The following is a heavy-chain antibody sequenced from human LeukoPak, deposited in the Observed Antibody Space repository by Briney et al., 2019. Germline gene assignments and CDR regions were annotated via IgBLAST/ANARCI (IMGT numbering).Heavy chain of an antibody. J-gene: IGHJ4*02. Sequence: ASVKVSCKASGGTFSSYAISWVRQAPGQGLEWMGRIIPIFGTANYAQKFQGRVTITTDESTSTAYMELSSLRSEDTAVYYCARDAATIRAGLFDYWGQGTLVTVSS. CDR1: GGTFSSYA. CDR2: IIPIFGTA. CDR3: ARDAATIRAGLFDY. V-gene: IGHV1-69*05. D-gene: IGHD5-12*01.